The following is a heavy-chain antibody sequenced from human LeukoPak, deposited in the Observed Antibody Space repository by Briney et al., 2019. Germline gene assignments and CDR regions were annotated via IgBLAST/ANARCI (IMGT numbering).Heavy chain of an antibody. CDR3: ANSMVRGNFDY. CDR2: ISGSGGST. V-gene: IGHV3-23*01. J-gene: IGHJ4*02. CDR1: GFTFSSYA. D-gene: IGHD3-10*01. Sequence: GGSLRLSCAASGFTFSSYAMSWVRQAPGKGLEWVSAISGSGGSTYYADSVKGRFTISRDNPKNTLYLQMNSLRAEDTAVYYCANSMVRGNFDYWGQGTLVTVSS.